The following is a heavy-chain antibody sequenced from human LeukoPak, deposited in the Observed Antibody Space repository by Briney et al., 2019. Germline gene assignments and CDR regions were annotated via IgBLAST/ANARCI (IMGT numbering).Heavy chain of an antibody. CDR2: ISAYSGNT. J-gene: IGHJ3*02. V-gene: IGHV1-18*01. Sequence: ASVKVSCKASGYTFTSYGISRVRQAPGQGLEWMGWISAYSGNTNYAQKLQGRVTMTTDTSTSTAYMELRSLRSDDTAVYYCARDLSGLSAFEIWGQGTMVTVSS. CDR1: GYTFTSYG. D-gene: IGHD5-12*01. CDR3: ARDLSGLSAFEI.